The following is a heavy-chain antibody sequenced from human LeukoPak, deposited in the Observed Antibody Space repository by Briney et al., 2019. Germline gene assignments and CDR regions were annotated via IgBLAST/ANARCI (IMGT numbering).Heavy chain of an antibody. Sequence: PGGSLRLSCAASGFTFSSYAMSWVRQAPGKGLEWVSVIYSGGSTYYADSVKGRFTISRDNSKNTLYLQMNSLRAEDTAVYYCARDPAEGFDYWGQGTLVTVSS. V-gene: IGHV3-66*01. CDR1: GFTFSSYA. D-gene: IGHD6-13*01. CDR2: IYSGGST. J-gene: IGHJ4*02. CDR3: ARDPAEGFDY.